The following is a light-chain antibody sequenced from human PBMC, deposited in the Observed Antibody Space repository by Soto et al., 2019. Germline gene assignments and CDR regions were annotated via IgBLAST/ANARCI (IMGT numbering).Light chain of an antibody. CDR2: GAS. Sequence: EIVLTQSPGTLSLSPGERATLSCRASQSVSSSYLAWYQQKPGQAPRLLIYGASSRATGIPDRFSGRGSGTDFTLTISRLEPEDFAVYYCQQYGSPPITFGQGARLENK. CDR1: QSVSSSY. J-gene: IGKJ5*01. CDR3: QQYGSPPIT. V-gene: IGKV3-20*01.